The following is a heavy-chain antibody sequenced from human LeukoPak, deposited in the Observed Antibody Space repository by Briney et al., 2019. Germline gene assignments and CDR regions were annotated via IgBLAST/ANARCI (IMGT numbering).Heavy chain of an antibody. D-gene: IGHD3-10*01. J-gene: IGHJ6*02. CDR2: FDPEDGET. Sequence: ASVKVSCEVSGYTLTELSMHWVRQAPGKGLEWMGGFDPEDGETIYAQKFQGRVTMTEDTSTDTAYMELSSLRSEDTAVYYCATDYEGSGSYLTPSYYYGMDVWGQGTTVTVSS. V-gene: IGHV1-24*01. CDR1: GYTLTELS. CDR3: ATDYEGSGSYLTPSYYYGMDV.